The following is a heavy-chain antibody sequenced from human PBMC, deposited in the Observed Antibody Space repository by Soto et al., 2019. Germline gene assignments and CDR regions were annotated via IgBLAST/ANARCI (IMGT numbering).Heavy chain of an antibody. V-gene: IGHV4-39*01. J-gene: IGHJ6*03. D-gene: IGHD4-17*01. CDR2: IYYSGST. CDR1: GGSISSSSYY. CDR3: ARLTVTTYYYYYYYYMDV. Sequence: PSETLSLTCTVSGGSISSSSYYWGWIRQPPGKGLEWIGSIYYSGSTYYNPSLKSRVTISVDTSKNQLSLKLSSVTAADTAVYYCARLTVTTYYYYYYYYMDVWGKGTTVTVSS.